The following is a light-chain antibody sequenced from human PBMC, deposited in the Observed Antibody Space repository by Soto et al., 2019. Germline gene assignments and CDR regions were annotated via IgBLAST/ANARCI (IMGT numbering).Light chain of an antibody. J-gene: IGKJ1*01. CDR3: QHYNSYSEA. V-gene: IGKV1-5*01. CDR1: QSISSW. Sequence: DIQMTQSPSTLSASVGDRVTITCRASQSISSWLAWYQQKPGKAPKLLIYDASSLESGVPSRFSGSGSWTEFTLTISSLQPDDFATYYCQHYNSYSEAFGQGTKV. CDR2: DAS.